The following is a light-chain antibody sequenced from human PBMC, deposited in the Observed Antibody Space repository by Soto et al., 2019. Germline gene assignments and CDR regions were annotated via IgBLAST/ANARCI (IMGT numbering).Light chain of an antibody. CDR2: GDN. CDR3: QSYDISLHNYV. J-gene: IGLJ1*01. Sequence: QSVLTQPPSVSGAPGQRVSISCTGSTSNIGAPYDVHWYQHLPGTAPKLLIYGDNNRPSGVPDRFSGSKSGTSASLAITRLQAEDEADYYXQSYDISLHNYVFGTGTKVTVL. V-gene: IGLV1-40*01. CDR1: TSNIGAPYD.